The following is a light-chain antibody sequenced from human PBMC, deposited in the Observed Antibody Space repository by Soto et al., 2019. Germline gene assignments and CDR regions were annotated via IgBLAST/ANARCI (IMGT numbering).Light chain of an antibody. CDR3: QHRWT. CDR1: QSVSSN. CDR2: GAS. J-gene: IGKJ2*02. V-gene: IGKV3-15*01. Sequence: EIVMTQSPATLSVSPGERATLSCRASQSVSSNLAWYQQKPGQAPRLLIYGASTRATGIPARFSGSGSGTESTLTISSLQSEDFAVYYCQHRWTFGQGTKLEIK.